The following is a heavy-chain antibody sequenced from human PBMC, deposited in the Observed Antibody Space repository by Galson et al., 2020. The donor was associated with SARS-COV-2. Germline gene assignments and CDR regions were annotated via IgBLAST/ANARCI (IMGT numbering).Heavy chain of an antibody. V-gene: IGHV6-1*01. CDR3: GIGGSMALAGTVFVGV. CDR1: GDSVSSNSAA. CDR2: TYYRSTWYN. J-gene: IGHJ4*01. Sequence: SQTLSLSSVISGDSVSSNSAAWTWIRQSPSRGLEWLGRTYYRSTWYNDYAESVKSRITIKPDTSKNHFSVPLESVTPEDTAVDFGGIGGSMALAGTVFVGVWGDGTLLSVSA. D-gene: IGHD6-19*01.